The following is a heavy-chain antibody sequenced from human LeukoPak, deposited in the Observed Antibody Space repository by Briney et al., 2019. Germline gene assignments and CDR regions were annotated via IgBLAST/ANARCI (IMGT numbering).Heavy chain of an antibody. CDR1: GLSFNDYY. J-gene: IGHJ6*04. D-gene: IGHD3-10*02. CDR3: AELGITMIGGV. V-gene: IGHV3-11*04. CDR2: ISSNGNSI. Sequence: GGSLRLSCAASGLSFNDYYMNWIRQSPGKGLEWISYISSNGNSIYYADSVKGRFTISRDNAKNSLYLQMNSLRAEGTAVYYCAELGITMIGGVWGKGTTVTISS.